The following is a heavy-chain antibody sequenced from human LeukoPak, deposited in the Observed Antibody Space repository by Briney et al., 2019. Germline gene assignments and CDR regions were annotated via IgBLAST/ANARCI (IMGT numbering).Heavy chain of an antibody. CDR2: IIPTFGTA. J-gene: IGHJ4*02. Sequence: SSVKVSCKASGGTFSSYAISWVRQAPGQGLEWMGGIIPTFGTANYAQKFQGRVTITADESTSTAYMELSSLRSEDTAVYYCARVFSSVATFYYFDYWGQGTLVTVSS. CDR1: GGTFSSYA. D-gene: IGHD5-12*01. CDR3: ARVFSSVATFYYFDY. V-gene: IGHV1-69*01.